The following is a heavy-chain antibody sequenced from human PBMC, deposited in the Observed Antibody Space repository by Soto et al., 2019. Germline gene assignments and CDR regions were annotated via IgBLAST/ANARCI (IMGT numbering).Heavy chain of an antibody. V-gene: IGHV1-46*03. CDR1: GYSFTTYY. CDR3: GRSNLALIRGISDH. Sequence: GASVKVSCKASGYSFTTYYIHWVRQAPGHGLEWMGVINPTGGSASYAQSFQGRVTMTSDTSTSTLYLELSSLTSEDTAIYYCGRSNLALIRGISDHWGQGTLVTVSS. D-gene: IGHD3-10*01. J-gene: IGHJ4*02. CDR2: INPTGGSA.